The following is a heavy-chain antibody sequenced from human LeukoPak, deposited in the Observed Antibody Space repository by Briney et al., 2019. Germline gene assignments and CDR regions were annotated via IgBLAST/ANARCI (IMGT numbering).Heavy chain of an antibody. CDR2: IYHSGST. J-gene: IGHJ4*02. CDR1: GGSISSGGYS. Sequence: NPSQTLSLTCAVSGGSISSGGYSWSWIRQPPGKGLEWIGYIYHSGSTYYNPSLKSRVTISVDRSKNQFSLQLNSVTPEDTAVYYCARGGSGWYEGGLFDYWGQGTLVTVSS. V-gene: IGHV4-30-2*01. D-gene: IGHD6-19*01. CDR3: ARGGSGWYEGGLFDY.